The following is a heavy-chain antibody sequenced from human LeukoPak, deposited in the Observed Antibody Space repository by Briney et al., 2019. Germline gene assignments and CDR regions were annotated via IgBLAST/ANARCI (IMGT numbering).Heavy chain of an antibody. Sequence: ESGPTLVKPTQTLTLTCPFSGFSLTTSGVSVGWIRQPPGKALEWLALISWNDNQRYSPSLKTRLTITKDTSKNQVVLTLTNVDPVDTGTYFCAHTELYEYVSRGFRSHDAYDFWGQGTMVTVSS. V-gene: IGHV2-5*01. D-gene: IGHD3-16*01. CDR3: AHTELYEYVSRGFRSHDAYDF. J-gene: IGHJ3*01. CDR2: ISWNDNQ. CDR1: GFSLTTSGVS.